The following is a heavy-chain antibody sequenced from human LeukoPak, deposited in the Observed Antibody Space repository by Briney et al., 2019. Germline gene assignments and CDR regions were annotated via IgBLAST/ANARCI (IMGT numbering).Heavy chain of an antibody. J-gene: IGHJ4*02. D-gene: IGHD5-18*01. V-gene: IGHV3-7*01. CDR2: IKQDGSEK. CDR3: ARSKSWIQLWFDF. Sequence: TGGSLRLSCAASGFTFGSYWMTWVRQAPGKGLEWVANIKQDGSEKYYVDSVKGRFTISRDNAKNSLYLQMNSLRAEDMAVYYCARSKSWIQLWFDFWGQGTLVTVSS. CDR1: GFTFGSYW.